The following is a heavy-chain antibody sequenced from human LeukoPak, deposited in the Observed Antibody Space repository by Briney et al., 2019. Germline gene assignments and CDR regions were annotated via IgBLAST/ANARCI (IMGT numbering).Heavy chain of an antibody. V-gene: IGHV3-66*01. CDR3: ARDYWNRNDAFDI. Sequence: PGGSLRLSCAASGFTVSSNYMSWVRQAPGKGLEWVSVIYSGGSTYYADSVKGRFTISRDNSKNTLYLQMNSLRAEDTAVYYCARDYWNRNDAFDIWGQGTMVTVSS. CDR1: GFTVSSNY. D-gene: IGHD1-14*01. CDR2: IYSGGST. J-gene: IGHJ3*02.